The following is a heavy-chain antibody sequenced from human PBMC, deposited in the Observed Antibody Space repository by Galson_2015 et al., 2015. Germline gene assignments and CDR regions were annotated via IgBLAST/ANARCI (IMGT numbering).Heavy chain of an antibody. Sequence: SVKVSCKASGYTFTTYAMHWVRQAPGQRPEWMGWINAGNGNTRYSQKFHGGVSITRDTSATTAFMELSSLKSEDTAVYYCASSRALYYFDYWGQGTLVTVSS. CDR3: ASSRALYYFDY. D-gene: IGHD2-15*01. CDR1: GYTFTTYA. J-gene: IGHJ4*02. V-gene: IGHV1-3*01. CDR2: INAGNGNT.